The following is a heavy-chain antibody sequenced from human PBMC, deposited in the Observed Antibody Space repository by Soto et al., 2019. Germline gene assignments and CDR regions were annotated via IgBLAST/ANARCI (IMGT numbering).Heavy chain of an antibody. J-gene: IGHJ4*02. CDR1: GFTFSSYA. V-gene: IGHV3-23*01. CDR3: AKRQYYDILTGLDY. Sequence: GGSLRLSCAASGFTFSSYAMSWVRQAPWKGLEWVSAISGSGGSTYYADSVKGRFTISRDNSKNTLYLQMNSLRAEDTAVYYCAKRQYYDILTGLDYWGQGTLVTVSS. CDR2: ISGSGGST. D-gene: IGHD3-9*01.